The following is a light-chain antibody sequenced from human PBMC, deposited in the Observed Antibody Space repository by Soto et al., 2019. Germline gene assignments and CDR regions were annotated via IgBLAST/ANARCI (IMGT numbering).Light chain of an antibody. CDR3: QQLNSYPLT. J-gene: IGKJ3*01. Sequence: DIQLTQSPSFLSASVGDRVTITCRASQDISNYLVWYQQKPGKAPKPLIYAASTLQSGVPSRFSGSGSGTEFTFTISSLQHEDFVTYYCQQLNSYPLTFGPGTNVDIK. CDR2: AAS. CDR1: QDISNY. V-gene: IGKV1-9*01.